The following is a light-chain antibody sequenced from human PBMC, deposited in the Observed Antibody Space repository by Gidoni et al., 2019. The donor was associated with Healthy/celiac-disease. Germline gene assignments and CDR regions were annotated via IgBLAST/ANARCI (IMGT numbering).Light chain of an antibody. Sequence: QSALTQPRSVSASPGQSVTISCTGTSSDVGGYNYVAWYQQHPGKAPKHMIYDVSKRPSGVPDRFSGSKSGNTASLTISGLQAEDEADYYGCSYAGSWVFGGGTKLTVL. V-gene: IGLV2-11*01. CDR3: CSYAGSWV. J-gene: IGLJ3*02. CDR1: SSDVGGYNY. CDR2: DVS.